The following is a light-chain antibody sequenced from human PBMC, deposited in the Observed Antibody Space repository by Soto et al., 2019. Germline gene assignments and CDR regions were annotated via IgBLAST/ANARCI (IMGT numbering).Light chain of an antibody. CDR1: QGIRND. V-gene: IGKV1-6*01. J-gene: IGKJ1*01. CDR2: AAS. Sequence: AIQMTQSPSSLSASVGDRVTITCRASQGIRNDLGWYQQKQGKAPKLLIYAASSLQSGVPSRFSSSGSGTDFTLTISSLQPEDFATYYCLQDYNYPRTFGQGTKVEIK. CDR3: LQDYNYPRT.